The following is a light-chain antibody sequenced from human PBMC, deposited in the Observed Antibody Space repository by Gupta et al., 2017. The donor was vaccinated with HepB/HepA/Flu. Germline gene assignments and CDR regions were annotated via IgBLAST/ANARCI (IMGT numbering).Light chain of an antibody. CDR1: QSISSN. Sequence: IMTQSPATLSVSPGERVTLSCRASQSISSNLAWYQQKPGQAPRLLIYGASTRAPGIPARFSGSGSGTDFTLTISSRQSEDFALYYCQQYKNWPPFTFGHGTKVDFK. V-gene: IGKV3-15*01. J-gene: IGKJ3*01. CDR3: QQYKNWPPFT. CDR2: GAS.